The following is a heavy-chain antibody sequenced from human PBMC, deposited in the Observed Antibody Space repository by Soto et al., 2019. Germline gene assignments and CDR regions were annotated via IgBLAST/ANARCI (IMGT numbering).Heavy chain of an antibody. CDR1: SSSIFTTNW. V-gene: IGHV4-4*02. J-gene: IGHJ3*01. D-gene: IGHD3-16*01. CDR3: ARKPDVATAKVGGGYVFDV. Sequence: QVQLQESGPGLVKPSGTLSLTCAASSSSIFTTNWWSWVRQSPGRGLQWIGDIYHSGSPKYNPSLKSRVSISIDKSKYRFFLNLTSVTAADTAVYYCARKPDVATAKVGGGYVFDVWGQGTMVTVSS. CDR2: IYHSGSP.